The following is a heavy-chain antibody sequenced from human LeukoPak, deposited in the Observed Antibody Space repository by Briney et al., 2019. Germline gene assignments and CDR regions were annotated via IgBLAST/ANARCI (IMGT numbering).Heavy chain of an antibody. Sequence: SETLSLTCTVSGGSISTYHWTWIRQPPGLGLEWIGNIYDSGSTDYNPSLKGRVSISVDTSKNQFSLKLSSVTAADTAVYYCARVEKQWLVGYWGQGTLVTVSS. V-gene: IGHV4-59*12. CDR1: GGSISTYH. J-gene: IGHJ4*02. D-gene: IGHD6-19*01. CDR2: IYDSGST. CDR3: ARVEKQWLVGY.